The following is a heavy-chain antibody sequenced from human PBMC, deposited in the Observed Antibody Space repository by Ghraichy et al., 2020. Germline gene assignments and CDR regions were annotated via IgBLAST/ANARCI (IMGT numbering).Heavy chain of an antibody. CDR2: ISYDGSIK. Sequence: GGSLRLSCVVSGFTFTSYGMHWVRQTPDKGLEWVAVISYDGSIKYYVDSVKGRFTISRDNTKNTLYLQMNSLRTEDTALYYCAKDHRRRTVVVPAVRPYYLDYWGQGTLVTVSS. J-gene: IGHJ4*02. D-gene: IGHD2-2*01. V-gene: IGHV3-30*18. CDR1: GFTFTSYG. CDR3: AKDHRRRTVVVPAVRPYYLDY.